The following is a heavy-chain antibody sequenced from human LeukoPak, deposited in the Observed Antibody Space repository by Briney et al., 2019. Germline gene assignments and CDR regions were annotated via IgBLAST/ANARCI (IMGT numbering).Heavy chain of an antibody. CDR2: LSGLGDDP. Sequence: GGSLRLSCAASGFTFDTYAMSWVRQAPGKGLEWVSTLSGLGDDPYYADSVKGRFTISRDNSKNTLYLHINSLRVEDTAVYYCARAAIPSTSRHFDYWGQGTQVTVSS. V-gene: IGHV3-23*01. CDR1: GFTFDTYA. CDR3: ARAAIPSTSRHFDY. D-gene: IGHD2-2*01. J-gene: IGHJ4*02.